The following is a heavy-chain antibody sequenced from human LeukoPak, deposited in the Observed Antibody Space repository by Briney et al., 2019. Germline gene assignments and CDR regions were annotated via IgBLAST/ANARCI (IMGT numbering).Heavy chain of an antibody. CDR1: GGTFSSYA. CDR2: IIPIFGTA. Sequence: SVKVSCKASGGTFSSYAISWVRQAPGQGLEWMGGIIPIFGTANYAQKFQGRVTITTDESTSAAYMELSSLRSEDTAVYYCARGGYSREHANAFDIWGQGTMVTVSS. J-gene: IGHJ3*02. D-gene: IGHD6-13*01. V-gene: IGHV1-69*05. CDR3: ARGGYSREHANAFDI.